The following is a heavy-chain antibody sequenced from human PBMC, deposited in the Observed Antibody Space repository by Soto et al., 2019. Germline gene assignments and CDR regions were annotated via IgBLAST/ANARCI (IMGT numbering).Heavy chain of an antibody. D-gene: IGHD3-22*01. Sequence: ASVKVSCKASRGTFSSYAISWVRQAPGQGLEWMGGIIPIFGTANYAQKFQGRVTITADESTSTAYMELSSLRSEDTAVYYCARTRYYYDSSGYRRAFDYWGQGTLVTVSS. V-gene: IGHV1-69*13. CDR2: IIPIFGTA. CDR1: RGTFSSYA. CDR3: ARTRYYYDSSGYRRAFDY. J-gene: IGHJ4*02.